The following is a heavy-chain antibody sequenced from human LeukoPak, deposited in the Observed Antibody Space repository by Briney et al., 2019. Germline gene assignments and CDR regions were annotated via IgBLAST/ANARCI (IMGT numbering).Heavy chain of an antibody. V-gene: IGHV4-39*07. J-gene: IGHJ4*02. Sequence: PSETLSLTCSVSGDSIDSSNSFWAWVRQPPGRGLDWIGTMSYGGNTYYNSSLKTRVTMSVAPSKNQFSLKLSSVTAADTAVYYCATRRYSYGGFDYWGQGTLVTVSS. CDR3: ATRRYSYGGFDY. CDR2: MSYGGNT. D-gene: IGHD5-18*01. CDR1: GDSIDSSNSF.